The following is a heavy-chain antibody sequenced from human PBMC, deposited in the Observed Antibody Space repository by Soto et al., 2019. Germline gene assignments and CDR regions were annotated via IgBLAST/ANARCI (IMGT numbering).Heavy chain of an antibody. CDR2: ISSSSSYI. D-gene: IGHD3-16*01. CDR1: GFTFSSYS. Sequence: PGGSLRLSCAASGFTFSSYSMNWVRQAPGKGLEWVSSISSSSSYIYYADSVKGRFTISRDNAKNSLYLQMNSLRAEDTAVYYCARDLSYIWGRYDPLFDYWGQGTLVNVSS. J-gene: IGHJ4*02. V-gene: IGHV3-21*01. CDR3: ARDLSYIWGRYDPLFDY.